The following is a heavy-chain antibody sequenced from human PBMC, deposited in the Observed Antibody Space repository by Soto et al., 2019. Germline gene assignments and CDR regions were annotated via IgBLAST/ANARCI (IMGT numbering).Heavy chain of an antibody. J-gene: IGHJ6*02. CDR1: GGSISSYD. CDR3: ARDSDFWSGKYGMDV. Sequence: PSETLSLTCTVSGGSISSYDWSWIRQPPGKGLEWIGYIYYSGSTNYNPSLKSRVTISVDTSKNQFSLKLSSVTAADTAVYYCARDSDFWSGKYGMDVWGQGTTVTVSS. CDR2: IYYSGST. V-gene: IGHV4-59*01. D-gene: IGHD3-3*01.